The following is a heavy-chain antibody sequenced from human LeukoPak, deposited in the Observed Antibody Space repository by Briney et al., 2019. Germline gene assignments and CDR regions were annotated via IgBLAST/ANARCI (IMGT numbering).Heavy chain of an antibody. CDR2: IYTRGST. V-gene: IGHV4-61*02. J-gene: IGHJ5*02. CDR1: GDSISSGLYY. CDR3: ARESGSGWYGGDWFDP. D-gene: IGHD6-19*01. Sequence: SETLSLTCTVSGDSISSGLYYWSWIRQPAGNRLEWIGRIYTRGSTNYNPSLKSRVTISLDTSKNEFSLTLSSVTAADTAVYYCARESGSGWYGGDWFDPWGQGSLVTVSS.